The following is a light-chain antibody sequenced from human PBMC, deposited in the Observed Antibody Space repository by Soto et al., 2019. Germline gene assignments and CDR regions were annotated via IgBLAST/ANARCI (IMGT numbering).Light chain of an antibody. V-gene: IGLV1-44*01. CDR2: SNN. CDR1: SSNIGSNT. J-gene: IGLJ2*01. Sequence: QSVLTQPPSASGTPGQRVTISCSGSSSNIGSNTVNWYQQLPGTAPKLLIYSNNQRPSGVPDRFSGSKSCPLASLAISGPQSEDEADYYCAAWDDSLNGVVFGGGTKLTVL. CDR3: AAWDDSLNGVV.